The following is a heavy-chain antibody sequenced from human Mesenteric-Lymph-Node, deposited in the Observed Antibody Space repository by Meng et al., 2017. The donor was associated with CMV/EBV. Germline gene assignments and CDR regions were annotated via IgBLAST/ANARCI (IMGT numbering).Heavy chain of an antibody. Sequence: LSLTCAASGFTFSTYEMNWVRRASGKGLEWVSYISSGGTNIYYADSVKGRFTISRDNAKNSLYLQMNSLRAEDTAVYYCARAPHYSNYYGMDVWGQGTTVTVSS. CDR3: ARAPHYSNYYGMDV. V-gene: IGHV3-48*03. CDR2: ISSGGTNI. D-gene: IGHD4-11*01. CDR1: GFTFSTYE. J-gene: IGHJ6*02.